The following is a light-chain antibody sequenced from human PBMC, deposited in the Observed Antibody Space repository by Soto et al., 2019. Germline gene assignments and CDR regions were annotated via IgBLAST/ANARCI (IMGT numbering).Light chain of an antibody. CDR1: SSNIGAGYD. Sequence: QSVLTQPPSVSGAPGQRVTIYCTGRSSNIGAGYDVHWYLQLPGTAPKLPIYGNTNRPSGVPDRFSGSKSGSSASLAIPGLQAEDEADYYCQSHDSSLHASVFGTGTKLTVL. V-gene: IGLV1-40*01. J-gene: IGLJ1*01. CDR2: GNT. CDR3: QSHDSSLHASV.